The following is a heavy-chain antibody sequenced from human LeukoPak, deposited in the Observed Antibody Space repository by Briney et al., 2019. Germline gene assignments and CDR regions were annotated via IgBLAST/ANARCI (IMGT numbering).Heavy chain of an antibody. J-gene: IGHJ3*02. CDR3: GKNRYSGSLSPFDI. D-gene: IGHD1-26*01. Sequence: GGSLRLSCAASKFAFSSYAMSWVRQAPGKGLEWVSAISGGGGNTYYADSVKGRFTVSRDNSKNTLYLQMNSLRAEDTAVYYCGKNRYSGSLSPFDIWGQGTMVTVSS. V-gene: IGHV3-23*01. CDR1: KFAFSSYA. CDR2: ISGGGGNT.